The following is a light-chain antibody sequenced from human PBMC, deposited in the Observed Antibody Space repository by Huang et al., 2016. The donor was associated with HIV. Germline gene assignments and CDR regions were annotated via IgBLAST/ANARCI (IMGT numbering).Light chain of an antibody. CDR1: QSLLHSDGNTY. CDR3: MQGTHIFT. CDR2: EVS. J-gene: IGKJ3*01. Sequence: DVVMTQSPLSLPVTLGQPASISCRSSQSLLHSDGNTYLNWFQQRPGQSPRRLIYEVSKRDSGVPDRFRGSGSGTDFTLKISRVEAEDVGTYYCMQGTHIFTFGPGTKVDIK. V-gene: IGKV2-30*02.